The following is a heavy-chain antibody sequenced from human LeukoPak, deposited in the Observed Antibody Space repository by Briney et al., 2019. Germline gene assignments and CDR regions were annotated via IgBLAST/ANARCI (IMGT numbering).Heavy chain of an antibody. V-gene: IGHV3-23*01. CDR2: ISGSGGST. CDR1: GFTFSSYA. CDR3: AKSYYDFWSGHLHFDY. D-gene: IGHD3-3*01. Sequence: GGSLRLSCAASGFTFSSYAISWVRQAPGKGLEWVSAISGSGGSTYYADSVKGRFTISRDNSKNTLYLQMNSLRAEDTAVYYCAKSYYDFWSGHLHFDYWGQGTLVTVSS. J-gene: IGHJ4*02.